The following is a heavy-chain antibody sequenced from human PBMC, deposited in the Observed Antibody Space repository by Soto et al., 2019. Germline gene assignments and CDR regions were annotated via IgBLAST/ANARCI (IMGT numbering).Heavy chain of an antibody. D-gene: IGHD2-15*01. V-gene: IGHV4-34*01. Sequence: QVQLQQWGAGLLKPSETLSLTCAVYGGSFSGYYWSWIRQPPGKGLEWIGEINHSGSTNYNPSLKRRHTTSVDTSRTQFYLTLSSAPAADTAVYYCARGPRYVVVVVAASAFYRHWGEGTPVTVSS. CDR1: GGSFSGYY. CDR2: INHSGST. J-gene: IGHJ4*02. CDR3: ARGPRYVVVVVAASAFYRH.